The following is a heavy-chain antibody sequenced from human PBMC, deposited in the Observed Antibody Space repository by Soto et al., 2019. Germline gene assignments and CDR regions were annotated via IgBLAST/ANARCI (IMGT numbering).Heavy chain of an antibody. CDR1: GGTFSSYA. V-gene: IGHV1-69*01. Sequence: VQLIQSGAEVKKPGSSVKVSCKASGGTFSSYALSWVRQAPGQGLEWMGGIVPISHISNYSQKFQGRVTISADESTRTAYMELSSLRSEDTAVYYCTRDARTSLTTTIPFDPWGQATLVTVSS. CDR2: IVPISHIS. J-gene: IGHJ5*02. CDR3: TRDARTSLTTTIPFDP. D-gene: IGHD4-17*01.